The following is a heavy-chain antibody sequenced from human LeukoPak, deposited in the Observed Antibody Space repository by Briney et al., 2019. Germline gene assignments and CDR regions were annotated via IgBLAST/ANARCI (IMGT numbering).Heavy chain of an antibody. J-gene: IGHJ4*02. CDR3: ASSDYYDSSGYGIS. V-gene: IGHV4-4*07. D-gene: IGHD3-22*01. CDR2: IYTSGST. Sequence: SETLSLTCTVSGGSISSYYWSWIRQPAGKGLEWIGRIYTSGSTNYNPSLKSRVTMSVDTSKNQFSLKLSSVTAADTAVYYCASSDYYDSSGYGISWGQGTLVTVSS. CDR1: GGSISSYY.